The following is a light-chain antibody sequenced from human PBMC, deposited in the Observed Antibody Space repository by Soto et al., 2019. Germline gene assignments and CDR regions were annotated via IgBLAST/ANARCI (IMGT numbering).Light chain of an antibody. V-gene: IGKV3-20*01. CDR2: GTS. CDR1: QSVSSSY. CDR3: HQYGSSPTT. Sequence: IVTPHSPFTLPVSPVERAPLSCSASQSVSSSYLAWHQQKPGQAPRFLIYGTSSRATGIPDRFSGSGSGTDFSLTISRLEPEDFAVYYCHQYGSSPTTIGQGSKVDVK. J-gene: IGKJ1*01.